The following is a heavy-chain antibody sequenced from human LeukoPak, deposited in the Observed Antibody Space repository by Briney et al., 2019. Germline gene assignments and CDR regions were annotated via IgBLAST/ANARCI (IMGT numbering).Heavy chain of an antibody. Sequence: PGRSLRLSCAASGFTFSKYGMQWVRQAPGKGLEWVAVIWSDGSDRHYADSVKGRFTISRDNSKNTVSLEMNSLRVEDTAVYYCARDGGCSGGNCYQRFDYWGQGTLVTVSS. CDR1: GFTFSKYG. V-gene: IGHV3-33*01. CDR2: IWSDGSDR. D-gene: IGHD2-15*01. J-gene: IGHJ4*02. CDR3: ARDGGCSGGNCYQRFDY.